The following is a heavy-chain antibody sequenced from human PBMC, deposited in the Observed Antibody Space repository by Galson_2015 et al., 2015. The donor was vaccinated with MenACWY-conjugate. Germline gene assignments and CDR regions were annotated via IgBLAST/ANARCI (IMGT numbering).Heavy chain of an antibody. J-gene: IGHJ4*02. Sequence: SLRLSCAASGFTFSSHRMSWVRQAPGKGLEWVANIKQDGSDKYYVDSVKGRFTISRDNAKNSLYLQMNSLRAEDTAIYYCARWAYCSGGSCHRYDHWGQGTLVTVSS. CDR3: ARWAYCSGGSCHRYDH. V-gene: IGHV3-7*03. D-gene: IGHD2-15*01. CDR1: GFTFSSHR. CDR2: IKQDGSDK.